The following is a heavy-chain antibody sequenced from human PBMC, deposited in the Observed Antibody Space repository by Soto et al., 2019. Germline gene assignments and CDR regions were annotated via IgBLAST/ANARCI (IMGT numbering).Heavy chain of an antibody. D-gene: IGHD3-9*01. V-gene: IGHV4-59*01. Sequence: SETLSLTCTVSGGSISSYYWSWIRQPPGKGLEWIGYIYYSGSTNYNPSLKSRVTISVDTSKNQFSLKLSSVTAADTAVYYCAREGDDILTGYYNGCFDPWGQGTLVTVS. J-gene: IGHJ5*02. CDR1: GGSISSYY. CDR2: IYYSGST. CDR3: AREGDDILTGYYNGCFDP.